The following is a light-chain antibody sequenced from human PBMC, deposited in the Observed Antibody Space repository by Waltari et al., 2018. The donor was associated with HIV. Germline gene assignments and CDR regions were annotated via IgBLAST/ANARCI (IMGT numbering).Light chain of an antibody. CDR3: ATWDDTLNGVI. Sequence: QSVQTQPPSASGTPGQRVTISCSGGSSNIGSNSVHWYQQLPGTAPRLLLYSTNPRPSRVPDRFSGSKSGTSASLAISGLQSEDEADYYCATWDDTLNGVIFGGGTKLTVL. CDR1: SSNIGSNS. CDR2: STN. J-gene: IGLJ2*01. V-gene: IGLV1-44*01.